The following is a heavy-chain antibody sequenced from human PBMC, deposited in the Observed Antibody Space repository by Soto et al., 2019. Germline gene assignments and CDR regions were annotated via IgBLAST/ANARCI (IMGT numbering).Heavy chain of an antibody. CDR2: IYYSGST. CDR1: GGSISSYC. V-gene: IGHV4-59*08. CDR3: ARRLLVVTAYYFDS. D-gene: IGHD2-21*02. Sequence: SETLCLTCTVAGGSISSYCWCWVRTPPGKGLEWIGYIYYSGSTNYNPSLKSRATISVDTSKNQVSLKLNSVTAADTAVYYCARRLLVVTAYYFDSWGQGTLVTSPQ. J-gene: IGHJ4*02.